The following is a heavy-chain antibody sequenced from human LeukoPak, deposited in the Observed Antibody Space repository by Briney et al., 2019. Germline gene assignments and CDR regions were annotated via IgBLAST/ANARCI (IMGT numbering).Heavy chain of an antibody. CDR1: GYSFTSYW. CDR2: IHPGDSDT. J-gene: IGHJ3*02. CDR3: ARPGEEGTAMGLRAFDI. D-gene: IGHD5-18*01. Sequence: GESLKISCKGSGYSFTSYWIGWVRQMPGKGLEWMGIIHPGDSDTRYSPSFQGQVTISADKSISTAYLQWSSLKASDTAMYYCARPGEEGTAMGLRAFDIWGQGTMVTVSS. V-gene: IGHV5-51*01.